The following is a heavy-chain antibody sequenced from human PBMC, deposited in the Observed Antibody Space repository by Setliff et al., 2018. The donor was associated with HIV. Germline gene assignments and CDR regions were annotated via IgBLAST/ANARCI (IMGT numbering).Heavy chain of an antibody. CDR1: GFTFSRYG. V-gene: IGHV3-30*04. J-gene: IGHJ4*02. CDR3: ASPNLDYGDYVWLVWLH. Sequence: PGGSLRLSCAASGFTFSRYGMHWVRQAPGKGLEWVAFISYDGSNKYYADSVKGRFTISRDNSKNTLYLQMNSLRAEDTAVYYCASPNLDYGDYVWLVWLHWGQGTLVTVSS. CDR2: ISYDGSNK. D-gene: IGHD4-17*01.